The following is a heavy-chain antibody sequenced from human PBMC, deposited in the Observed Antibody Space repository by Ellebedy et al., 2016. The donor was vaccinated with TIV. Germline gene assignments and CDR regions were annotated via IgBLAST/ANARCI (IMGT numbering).Heavy chain of an antibody. J-gene: IGHJ4*02. Sequence: GESLKISCAASGFTFRNYWMNWVRQAPGKGLEWVANINQDGSAKYYMDSVKGRFTISRDNAKNSLYLQMNSLRGEDTAVYYCARGGVVAGADYWGQGTLVTVPS. V-gene: IGHV3-7*03. CDR1: GFTFRNYW. CDR2: INQDGSAK. D-gene: IGHD6-19*01. CDR3: ARGGVVAGADY.